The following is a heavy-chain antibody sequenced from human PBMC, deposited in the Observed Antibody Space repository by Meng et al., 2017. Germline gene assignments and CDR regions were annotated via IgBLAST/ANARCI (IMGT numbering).Heavy chain of an antibody. J-gene: IGHJ4*02. CDR1: GFTFSSYA. CDR3: AKGGGRYSTSYFDY. CDR2: ISGSGGST. D-gene: IGHD1-26*01. V-gene: IGHV3-23*01. Sequence: EVQLLESGGGLVQPGGSLRRSCEASGFTFSSYAMSWVRQAPAKGLEWVSGISGSGGSTYNADSAKGRFTISRDNSKTTLYLQMNSLRAEDTAVYYCAKGGGRYSTSYFDYWGQGTLVTVSS.